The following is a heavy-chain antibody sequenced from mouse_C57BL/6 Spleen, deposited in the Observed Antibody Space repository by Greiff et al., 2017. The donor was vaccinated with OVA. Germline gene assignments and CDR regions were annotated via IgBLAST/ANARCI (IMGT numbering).Heavy chain of an antibody. J-gene: IGHJ4*01. Sequence: EVKLMESGGGLVKPGGSLKLSCAASGFTFSSYAMSWVRQTPEKRLEWVATISDGGSYTYYPDNVKGRFTISRDNAKNNLYLQMSQLKSEDTAMYYCARDRGDYYAMDYWGQGTSVTVSS. CDR1: GFTFSSYA. CDR3: ARDRGDYYAMDY. V-gene: IGHV5-4*01. CDR2: ISDGGSYT.